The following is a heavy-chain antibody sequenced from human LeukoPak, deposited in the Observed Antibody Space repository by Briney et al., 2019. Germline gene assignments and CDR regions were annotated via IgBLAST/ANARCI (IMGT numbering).Heavy chain of an antibody. CDR3: ARGVYIAAAXYGY. CDR2: IYYSGTT. D-gene: IGHD6-13*01. V-gene: IGHV4-59*01. Sequence: SETLSLTCTVSGGSISSYYWSWIRQPPGKGLEWIGYIYYSGTTNYNPSLKSRVTISVDTSKNQFSLKLSSVTAADTAVYYCARGVYIAAAXYGYWGQGTLVTVSS. J-gene: IGHJ4*02. CDR1: GGSISSYY.